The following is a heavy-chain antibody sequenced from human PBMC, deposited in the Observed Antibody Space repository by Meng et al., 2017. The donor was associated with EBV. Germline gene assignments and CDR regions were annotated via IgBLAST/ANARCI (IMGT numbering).Heavy chain of an antibody. CDR1: GGTFSSYA. V-gene: IGHV1-69*06. D-gene: IGHD6-13*01. CDR3: ARAEIAAAGRLDY. J-gene: IGHJ4*02. CDR2: IIPIFGTA. Sequence: GLRGQVGAAGSEPWSSVKVSGKASGGTFSSYAISWVRQAPGQGLEWMGGIIPIFGTANYAQKFQGRVTITADKSTSTAYMELSSLRSEDTAVYYCARAEIAAAGRLDYWGQGTLVTASS.